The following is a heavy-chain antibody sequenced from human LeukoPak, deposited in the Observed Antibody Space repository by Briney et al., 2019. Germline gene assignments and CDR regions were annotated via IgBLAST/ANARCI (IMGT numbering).Heavy chain of an antibody. Sequence: PGGSLRLSCAASGFTFSSYGMHWVRQAPGKGLEWVAFIRYDGSNKYYADSVKGRFTISRDNSKNTLYLQMNSLRAEDTAVYYCAKDPLYSTGWYTDYWGQGTLVTVSS. V-gene: IGHV3-30*02. D-gene: IGHD6-19*01. J-gene: IGHJ4*02. CDR3: AKDPLYSTGWYTDY. CDR1: GFTFSSYG. CDR2: IRYDGSNK.